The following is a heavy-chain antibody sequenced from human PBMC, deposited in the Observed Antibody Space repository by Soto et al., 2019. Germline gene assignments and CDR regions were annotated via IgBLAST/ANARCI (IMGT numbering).Heavy chain of an antibody. Sequence: SETLSLTCTVSGGSISSGGYYWSWIRQHPGKGLEWIGYIYYSGSTYYNPSLKSRVTISVDTSKNQFSLKLSSVTAEDTAVYYCATDKVGATGRQPDDAFDIWGQGTMVTVSS. CDR2: IYYSGST. V-gene: IGHV4-31*03. CDR1: GGSISSGGYY. J-gene: IGHJ3*02. CDR3: ATDKVGATGRQPDDAFDI. D-gene: IGHD1-26*01.